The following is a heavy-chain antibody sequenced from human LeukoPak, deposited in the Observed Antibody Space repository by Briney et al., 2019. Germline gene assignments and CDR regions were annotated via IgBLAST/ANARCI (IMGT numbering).Heavy chain of an antibody. CDR2: INHSGST. V-gene: IGHV4-34*01. CDR1: GGSFSGYY. CDR3: ARVKNYYDSSGYYWAPGTYYFDY. J-gene: IGHJ4*02. D-gene: IGHD3-22*01. Sequence: SETLSLTCAVYGGSFSGYYWSWIRQPPGKGLEWMGEINHSGSTNYNPSPKSRVPISVDTSKNQLSLKLSSVTDADTAVYYCARVKNYYDSSGYYWAPGTYYFDYWGQGTLVTVSS.